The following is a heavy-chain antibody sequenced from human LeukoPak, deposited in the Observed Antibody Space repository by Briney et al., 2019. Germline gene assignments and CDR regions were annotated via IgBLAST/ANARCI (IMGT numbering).Heavy chain of an antibody. CDR1: GGSISSGEYY. Sequence: SQTLSLTCTVSGGSISSGEYYWSWVRQPPGKGLEWIGNIFYTGRTESNPSLRSRLTMSVDTSKNQFSLKLTSVTAADTAVYYCAKGEVTIFGEFIDNYHYYGMDVWGQGTTVTVSS. D-gene: IGHD3-3*01. CDR3: AKGEVTIFGEFIDNYHYYGMDV. J-gene: IGHJ6*02. CDR2: IFYTGRT. V-gene: IGHV4-30-4*01.